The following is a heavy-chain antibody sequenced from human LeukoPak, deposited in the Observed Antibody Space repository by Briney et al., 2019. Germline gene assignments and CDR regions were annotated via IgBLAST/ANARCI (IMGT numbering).Heavy chain of an antibody. CDR3: ARGFYDGVNWFDP. J-gene: IGHJ5*02. Sequence: GGSLRLSCAASGFTFSRYAMSWVGQAPGKGLEWVANIKQDGNEKYYVESVKGRFIISRDNAKNSLYLQMNSLRAEDTAVYYCARGFYDGVNWFDPWGQGTLVTVSS. V-gene: IGHV3-7*01. CDR1: GFTFSRYA. CDR2: IKQDGNEK. D-gene: IGHD5/OR15-5a*01.